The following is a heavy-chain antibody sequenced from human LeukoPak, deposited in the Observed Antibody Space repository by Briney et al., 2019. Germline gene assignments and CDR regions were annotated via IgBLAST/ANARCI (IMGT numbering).Heavy chain of an antibody. Sequence: GGSLRLSYAVSGFTFSNYWMSWVRQAPGKGPEWVANIKEDGGEKYYVDSVKGRFTISRDNAKNSLYLQMNSLRAEDTAVYYCAGPSGLFEYWGQGTPVTVSS. CDR3: AGPSGLFEY. CDR2: IKEDGGEK. D-gene: IGHD5-12*01. V-gene: IGHV3-7*03. J-gene: IGHJ4*02. CDR1: GFTFSNYW.